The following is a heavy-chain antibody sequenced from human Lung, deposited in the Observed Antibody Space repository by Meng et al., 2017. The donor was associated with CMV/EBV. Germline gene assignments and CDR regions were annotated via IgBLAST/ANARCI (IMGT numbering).Heavy chain of an antibody. CDR3: ARVLGRYCSSTSCLWGYYFDY. J-gene: IGHJ4*02. CDR2: IIPILGIA. D-gene: IGHD2-2*01. Sequence: SVKVSCKASGGTFSSYAISWVRQAPGQGLEWMGGIIPILGIANYAQKFQGRVTITADKSTSTAYMELSSLRSEDTAVYYCARVLGRYCSSTSCLWGYYFDYWXQGTLVXVSS. CDR1: GGTFSSYA. V-gene: IGHV1-69*10.